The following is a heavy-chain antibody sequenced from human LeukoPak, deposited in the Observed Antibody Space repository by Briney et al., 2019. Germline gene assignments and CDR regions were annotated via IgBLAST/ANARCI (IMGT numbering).Heavy chain of an antibody. CDR1: GFTFSSYG. D-gene: IGHD3-16*01. J-gene: IGHJ4*02. CDR2: IWYDGGNK. Sequence: GGSLRLSCAASGFTFSSYGMHWVRHAPGKGLEWVAVIWYDGGNKYYADSVKGRFTISRDNSKNTLYLQMNSLRAEDTAVYYCARDSVWARLDWGQGTLVTVSS. V-gene: IGHV3-33*01. CDR3: ARDSVWARLD.